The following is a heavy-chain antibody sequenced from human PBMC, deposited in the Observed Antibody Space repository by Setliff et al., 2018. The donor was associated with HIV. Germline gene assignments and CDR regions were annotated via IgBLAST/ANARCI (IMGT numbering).Heavy chain of an antibody. Sequence: ASVKVSCKASGYTFSNYGISWVRQAPGQGLEWMGWISPYNGNTNYVQKLQGRVTITTDTSTNTAYMELRSLRSDDTAVYYCARTDYYDSSGYYYYFDYWGQGTLVTVS. CDR2: ISPYNGNT. J-gene: IGHJ4*02. CDR1: GYTFSNYG. D-gene: IGHD3-22*01. V-gene: IGHV1-18*01. CDR3: ARTDYYDSSGYYYYFDY.